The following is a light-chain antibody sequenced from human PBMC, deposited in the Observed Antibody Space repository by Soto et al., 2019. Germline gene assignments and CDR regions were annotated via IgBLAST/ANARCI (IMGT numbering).Light chain of an antibody. CDR1: SSDVGGYNY. J-gene: IGLJ1*01. Sequence: QSALTQPASVSGSPGQSITISCTGTSSDVGGYNYVSWYQQHPGKAPKLMIYDVTNRPSGVSNRFSGFKSRNTASLTISGLLAEDEAYYYCSSYTSSSTLYVFGTGTKLTVL. CDR3: SSYTSSSTLYV. CDR2: DVT. V-gene: IGLV2-14*01.